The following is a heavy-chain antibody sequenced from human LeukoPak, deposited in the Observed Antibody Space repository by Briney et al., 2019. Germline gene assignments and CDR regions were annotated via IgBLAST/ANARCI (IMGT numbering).Heavy chain of an antibody. CDR1: AFTFSSYS. CDR3: ARDHAYAFDI. V-gene: IGHV3-21*01. Sequence: GGSLRLSCVASAFTFSSYSMNWVRQAPGKGLEWVSSISSSGSYIYYADSVKGRFTISRDNAKNSLYLQMNSLRAEGTAVYYCARDHAYAFDIWGQGTLVTVSS. CDR2: ISSSGSYI. J-gene: IGHJ3*02. D-gene: IGHD2-2*01.